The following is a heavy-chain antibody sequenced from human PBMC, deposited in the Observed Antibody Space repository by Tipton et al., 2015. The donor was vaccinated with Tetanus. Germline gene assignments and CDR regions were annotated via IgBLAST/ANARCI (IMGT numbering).Heavy chain of an antibody. Sequence: LRLSCAVYGGSFSGYYWSWIRQPPGKGLEWIGEINHSGSTNYNPSLKSRVTISVDTSKNQFSLKLSSVTAADTAVYYCARWLGSYYYYYGMDVWGQGTTVTVSS. CDR1: GGSFSGYY. CDR2: INHSGST. CDR3: ARWLGSYYYYYGMDV. D-gene: IGHD6-19*01. J-gene: IGHJ6*02. V-gene: IGHV4-34*01.